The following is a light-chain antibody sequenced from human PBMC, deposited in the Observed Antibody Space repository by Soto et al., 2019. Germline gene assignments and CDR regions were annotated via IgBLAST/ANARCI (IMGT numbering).Light chain of an antibody. J-gene: IGLJ1*01. CDR2: EVT. CDR3: NSYTTSSTLV. V-gene: IGLV2-14*03. CDR1: SSDVGGYNF. Sequence: QSALTQPASVSGSPGQSITISCTGTSSDVGGYNFVSWYQQHPGKAPNLMIYEVTSRPSGVSNRFSGSKSGNTASLTISGLQAEDEADYYCNSYTTSSTLVFGTGTKVTVL.